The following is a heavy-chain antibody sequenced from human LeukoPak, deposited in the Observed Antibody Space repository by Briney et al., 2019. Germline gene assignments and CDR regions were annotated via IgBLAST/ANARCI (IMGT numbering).Heavy chain of an antibody. V-gene: IGHV4-4*02. D-gene: IGHD6-19*01. CDR3: ATSGWYLLPGVY. J-gene: IGHJ4*02. CDR2: IYHSGTT. CDR1: GDSISSSHW. Sequence: SETLSLTCAVSGDSISSSHWWSWVRQPPGKGLEWIGRIYHSGTTNYNPSLKSRVTISVDTSKNQFSLKLSSVTAADTAVYYCATSGWYLLPGVYWGQGTLVTVSS.